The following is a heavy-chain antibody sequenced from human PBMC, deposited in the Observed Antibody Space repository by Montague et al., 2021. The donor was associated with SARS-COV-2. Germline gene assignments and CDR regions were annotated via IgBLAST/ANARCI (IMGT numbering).Heavy chain of an antibody. CDR1: QFSFSNYG. Sequence: SLRLSCAASQFSFSNYGMYWVRQAPGKGLEWVAVISHDGSQKYYADSVKGRFTISRDNSKNTLFLQLNSLRIEDTAVYHCAKDLGMYSRGWYGDRDRRDGYYYFYGMDVWGQGTTVAVS. D-gene: IGHD6-19*01. V-gene: IGHV3-30*18. CDR2: ISHDGSQK. J-gene: IGHJ6*02. CDR3: AKDLGMYSRGWYGDRDRRDGYYYFYGMDV.